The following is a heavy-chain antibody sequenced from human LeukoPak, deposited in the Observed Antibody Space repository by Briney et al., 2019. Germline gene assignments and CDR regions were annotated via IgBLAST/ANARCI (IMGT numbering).Heavy chain of an antibody. J-gene: IGHJ4*02. CDR3: ARDSRDYYDSSGYYYYFDY. Sequence: GGSLRLSCAASGFTVSSNYMSWVRQAPGKGLEWVSGIYSDGSTYYADSVKGRFTISRDNSKNTLYLQMNSLRAEDTAVYYCARDSRDYYDSSGYYYYFDYWGQGTLVTVSS. CDR1: GFTVSSNY. D-gene: IGHD3-22*01. CDR2: IYSDGST. V-gene: IGHV3-53*01.